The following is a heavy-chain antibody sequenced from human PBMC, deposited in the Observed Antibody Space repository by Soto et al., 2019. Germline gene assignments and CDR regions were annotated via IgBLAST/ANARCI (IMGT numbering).Heavy chain of an antibody. CDR1: GYTFTSYP. CDR3: ARPSTVDTAMVNYYYYYGMDV. D-gene: IGHD5-18*01. Sequence: GAAVKVYCKASGYTFTSYPMHWVRQAPGQRLEWMGWINAGNGNTKYSQKFQGRVTITRDTSASTAYMELSSLRSEDTAVYYCARPSTVDTAMVNYYYYYGMDVWGQGTTVTVSS. CDR2: INAGNGNT. J-gene: IGHJ6*02. V-gene: IGHV1-3*01.